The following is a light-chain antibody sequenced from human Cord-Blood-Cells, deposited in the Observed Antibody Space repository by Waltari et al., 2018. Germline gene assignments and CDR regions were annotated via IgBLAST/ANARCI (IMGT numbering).Light chain of an antibody. V-gene: IGKV3-20*01. J-gene: IGKJ2*01. CDR3: QQYGSSPPYT. CDR2: GAS. Sequence: EIVLTQSPGTLSLSPGERATLSCRASQSVSSSYLAWYQQQPGQAPRLLIYGASSRATGIPDRFSGSVSVTDFTLTISRLEPEDFAVYYCQQYGSSPPYTFGQGTKLEIK. CDR1: QSVSSSY.